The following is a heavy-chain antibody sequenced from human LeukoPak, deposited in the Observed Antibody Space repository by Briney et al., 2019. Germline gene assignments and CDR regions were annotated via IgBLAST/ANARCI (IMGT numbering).Heavy chain of an antibody. J-gene: IGHJ5*02. Sequence: PSETLSLTCTVSGGSISSYYWSWIRQPPGKGLEWIGYIYYSGSTNYNPSLKSRVTISVDTSKNQFSLKLSSVTAADTAVYYCARSDYGDYLDWFDPWGQGTLVTVSS. CDR2: IYYSGST. CDR1: GGSISSYY. CDR3: ARSDYGDYLDWFDP. V-gene: IGHV4-59*01. D-gene: IGHD4-17*01.